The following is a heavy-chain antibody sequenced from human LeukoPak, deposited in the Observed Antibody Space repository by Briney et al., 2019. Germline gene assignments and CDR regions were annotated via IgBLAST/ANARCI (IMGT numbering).Heavy chain of an antibody. D-gene: IGHD3-16*01. CDR2: IKQGGSEK. CDR3: ARPGRGTAY. J-gene: IGHJ4*02. CDR1: GFTFTSYW. Sequence: GGTLRLSCAASGFTFTSYWMSWGRQAPGKGLEWLANIKQGGSEKCYVDSVKGRFTISRDNAKNSLYLKMNSLRVEDTAVYYCARPGRGTAYWGQGTLVTVSA. V-gene: IGHV3-7*01.